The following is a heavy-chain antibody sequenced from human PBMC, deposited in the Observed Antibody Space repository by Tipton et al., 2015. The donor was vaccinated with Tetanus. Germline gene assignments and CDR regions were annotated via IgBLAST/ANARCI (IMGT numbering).Heavy chain of an antibody. CDR3: AREVGYGDPLDY. CDR2: IYSGGST. D-gene: IGHD4-17*01. Sequence: SLRLSCAASGFTVSSNYMSWVRQAPGKGLEWASVIYSGGSTYYADSVKGRFTISRDNSKNTLYLQMNSLRAEDTAVYYCAREVGYGDPLDYWGQGTLVTVSS. V-gene: IGHV3-53*01. J-gene: IGHJ4*02. CDR1: GFTVSSNY.